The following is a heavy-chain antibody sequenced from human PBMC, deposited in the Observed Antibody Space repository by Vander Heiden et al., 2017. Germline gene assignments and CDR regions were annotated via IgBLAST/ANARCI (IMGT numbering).Heavy chain of an antibody. CDR2: ISGSGGST. V-gene: IGHV3-23*01. CDR1: GFTFSSYA. CDR3: AKDRGYSYGWDY. D-gene: IGHD5-18*01. Sequence: EVQLLESGGGLVQPGGSLRLSCAASGFTFSSYAMGWVRQAPGKGLEWVSAISGSGGSTYYADSVKGRFTISRDNSKNTLYLQMNSLRAEDTAVYYCAKDRGYSYGWDYWGQGTLVTVSS. J-gene: IGHJ4*02.